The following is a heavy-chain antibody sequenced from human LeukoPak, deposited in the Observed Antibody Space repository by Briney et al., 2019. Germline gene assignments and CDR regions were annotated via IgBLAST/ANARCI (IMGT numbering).Heavy chain of an antibody. J-gene: IGHJ4*02. D-gene: IGHD6-19*01. CDR2: IYHSGST. CDR3: ASIAVAGPTRSDY. V-gene: IGHV4-30-2*01. Sequence: SETLSLTCAVSGGSICSGGYSWSWIRQPPGKGLEWIGYIYHSGSTYYNPSLKSRVTISVDRSKNQFSLKLSSVTAADTAVYYCASIAVAGPTRSDYWGQGTLVTVSS. CDR1: GGSICSGGYS.